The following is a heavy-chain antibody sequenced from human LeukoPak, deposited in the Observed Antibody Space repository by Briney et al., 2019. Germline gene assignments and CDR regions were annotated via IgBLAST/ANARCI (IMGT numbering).Heavy chain of an antibody. V-gene: IGHV7-4-1*02. D-gene: IGHD5-18*01. CDR3: ARGRSVDTAMVFDY. J-gene: IGHJ4*02. Sequence: ASVKVSCKASGYTFTNYAMNWVRQAPGQGLEWMGWINTNTGNPTYAQGFTGRFVFSLDTSVSTAYLQISSLKAEDTAVYYCARGRSVDTAMVFDYWGQGTLVTVSS. CDR1: GYTFTNYA. CDR2: INTNTGNP.